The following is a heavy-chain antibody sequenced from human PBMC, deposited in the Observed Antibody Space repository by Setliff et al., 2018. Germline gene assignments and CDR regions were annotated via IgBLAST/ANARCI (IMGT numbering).Heavy chain of an antibody. Sequence: ASVKVSCKASGGTFSSYAISWVRQAPGQGLEWMGIINPIGGGTGYAQKFQGRVTITRNTSISTAYMELSSLRSEDTAVYYCARDYTYYDFWSGPSSDAFDIWGQGTMVTV. CDR1: GGTFSSYA. CDR2: INPIGGGT. D-gene: IGHD3-3*01. V-gene: IGHV1-8*03. J-gene: IGHJ3*02. CDR3: ARDYTYYDFWSGPSSDAFDI.